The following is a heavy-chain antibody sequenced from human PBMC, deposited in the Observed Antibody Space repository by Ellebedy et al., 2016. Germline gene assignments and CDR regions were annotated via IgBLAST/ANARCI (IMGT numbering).Heavy chain of an antibody. CDR1: GFTLSDYS. CDR2: IISSSSYI. Sequence: GGSLRLXCAASGFTLSDYSMNWVRQAPGKGLEWVSSIISSSSYIFYADSVKGRFTISRDNAKNSVYLQMNSLRGEDTALYYCARGVGGTSLNWFDPWGQGTLGTVSS. V-gene: IGHV3-21*01. J-gene: IGHJ5*02. D-gene: IGHD3-16*01. CDR3: ARGVGGTSLNWFDP.